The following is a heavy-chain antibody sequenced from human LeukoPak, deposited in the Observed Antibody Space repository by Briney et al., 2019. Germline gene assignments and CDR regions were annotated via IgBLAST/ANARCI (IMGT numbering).Heavy chain of an antibody. CDR2: IYTSGST. D-gene: IGHD6-13*01. J-gene: IGHJ3*02. CDR1: GGSISSYY. CDR3: ASWSSSWYDAFDI. Sequence: SETLSLTCTVSGGSISSYYWSWIRQPPGKGLEGIGYIYTSGSTNYNPSLKSRVTISVDTSKNQFSLKLSSVTAADTAVYYCASWSSSWYDAFDIWGQGTMVTVSS. V-gene: IGHV4-4*09.